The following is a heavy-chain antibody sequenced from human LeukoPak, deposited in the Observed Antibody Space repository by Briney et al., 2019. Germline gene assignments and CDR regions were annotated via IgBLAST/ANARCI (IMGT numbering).Heavy chain of an antibody. CDR1: GGTFKKYA. D-gene: IGHD6-19*01. Sequence: SVKVSCRASGGTFKKYAIYWVRQAPGQGLEWLGGNIPVFGTPNYAQKFQGRVTITTDESTTTGYMELSSLKSEDTAVYYCARGGAEAVAGSLDFWGQGTLVTVSS. CDR3: ARGGAEAVAGSLDF. V-gene: IGHV1-69*05. J-gene: IGHJ4*02. CDR2: NIPVFGTP.